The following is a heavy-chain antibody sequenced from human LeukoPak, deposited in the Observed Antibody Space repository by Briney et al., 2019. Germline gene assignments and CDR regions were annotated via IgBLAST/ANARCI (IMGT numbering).Heavy chain of an antibody. J-gene: IGHJ4*02. CDR3: ARAPGSGWYSDY. V-gene: IGHV1-18*04. CDR1: GYTFTGYY. CDR2: ISAYNGNT. Sequence: GASVKVSCKASGYTFTGYYMHWVRQAPGQGLEWMGWISAYNGNTNYAQKLQGRVTMTTDTSTSTAYMELRSLRSDDTAVYYCARAPGSGWYSDYWGQGTLVTVSS. D-gene: IGHD6-19*01.